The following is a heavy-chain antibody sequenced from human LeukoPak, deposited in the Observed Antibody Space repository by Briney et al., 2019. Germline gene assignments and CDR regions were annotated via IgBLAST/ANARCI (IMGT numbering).Heavy chain of an antibody. CDR2: INPNSGGT. Sequence: GASVKVSCKASGYTFTGYYMHWVRQAPGQGLEWMGRINPNSGGTNYAQKFQGWVTMTRDTSISTAYMELSRLRSDDTAVYYCARERPVGTAVAGPFDYWGQGTLVTVSS. J-gene: IGHJ4*02. CDR3: ARERPVGTAVAGPFDY. CDR1: GYTFTGYY. D-gene: IGHD6-19*01. V-gene: IGHV1-2*04.